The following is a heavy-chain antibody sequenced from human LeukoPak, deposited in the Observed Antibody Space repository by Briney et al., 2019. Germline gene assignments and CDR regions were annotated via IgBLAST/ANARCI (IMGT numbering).Heavy chain of an antibody. D-gene: IGHD4-23*01. CDR2: IDYSGNT. V-gene: IGHV4-59*08. CDR3: ARLNGGN. Sequence: SETLSLTCSVFGGSISYYYWSWIRQPPGKGLEWIGYIDYSGNTAYNPSLNGRVAVSVDTSKSQFSLKLRSVTAADTAVYYCARLNGGNWGPGILVTVSS. CDR1: GGSISYYY. J-gene: IGHJ4*02.